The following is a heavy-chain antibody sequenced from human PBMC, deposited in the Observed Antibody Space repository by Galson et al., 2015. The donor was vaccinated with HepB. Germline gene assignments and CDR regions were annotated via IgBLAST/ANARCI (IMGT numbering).Heavy chain of an antibody. CDR2: ISAYKGNT. CDR3: ARGALVVVVGATQNNWFDP. J-gene: IGHJ5*02. CDR1: GYTFSSFS. D-gene: IGHD2-15*01. V-gene: IGHV1-18*01. Sequence: SVKVSCKASGYTFSSFSITWVRQAPGQGLEWMGWISAYKGNTDYAQKLQGRVTMTTDTSTSTAYVELRSLRSDDTAVYYCARGALVVVVGATQNNWFDPWGQGTLVTVSS.